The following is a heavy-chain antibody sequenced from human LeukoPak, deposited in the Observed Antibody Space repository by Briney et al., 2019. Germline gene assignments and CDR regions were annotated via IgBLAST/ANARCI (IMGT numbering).Heavy chain of an antibody. J-gene: IGHJ4*02. Sequence: WGSLRLSCAASGFTFSNYAMNWVRKAPGKGLEWVAAISGSGSRTYYADSVKGRFTISRDNSKNTLFLLMDSLRADDTAVYYCASPLYSGSYLGSFWGQGTLVTVSS. D-gene: IGHD1-26*01. CDR2: ISGSGSRT. CDR3: ASPLYSGSYLGSF. V-gene: IGHV3-23*01. CDR1: GFTFSNYA.